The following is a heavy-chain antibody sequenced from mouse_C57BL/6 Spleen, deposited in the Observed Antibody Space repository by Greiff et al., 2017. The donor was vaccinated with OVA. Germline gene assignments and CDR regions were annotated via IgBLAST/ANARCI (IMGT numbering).Heavy chain of an antibody. V-gene: IGHV1-7*01. CDR1: GYTFTSYW. Sequence: VQLLQSGAELAKPGASVKLSCKASGYTFTSYWMHWVKQRPGQGLEWIGYINPSSGYTKYNQKVKDKTTLTADKSSRTAYMQLSSLTYEDSAVYYCARSEGYFDYWGQGTTLTVSS. J-gene: IGHJ2*01. CDR2: INPSSGYT. CDR3: ARSEGYFDY.